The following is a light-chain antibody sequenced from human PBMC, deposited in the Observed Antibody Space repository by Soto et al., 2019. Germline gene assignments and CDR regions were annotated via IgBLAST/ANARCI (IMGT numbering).Light chain of an antibody. J-gene: IGLJ1*01. CDR2: DVT. CDR1: DSDIGGYNY. V-gene: IGLV2-11*01. Sequence: QSVLTQPRSVSGSPGQSVTISCTGTDSDIGGYNYVSWYQQYPGEAPKRMIYDVTKRPSGVPDRFSGAKSGNTASLTISGLQAEDEADYYCSSYSDSDTKVFGSGTKLTVL. CDR3: SSYSDSDTKV.